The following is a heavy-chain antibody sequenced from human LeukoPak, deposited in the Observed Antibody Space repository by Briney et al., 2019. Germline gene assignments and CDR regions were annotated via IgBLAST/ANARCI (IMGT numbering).Heavy chain of an antibody. CDR3: AKDAIVTTPGEAFDI. D-gene: IGHD4-11*01. CDR2: VSGSGDRT. J-gene: IGHJ3*02. Sequence: PGGSLRLSCAASGFTFSSYAMSWVRQAPGKGLEWVSGVSGSGDRTYYADSVKGRFTISRDNSKNTLYLQMNSLRAEDTAVYYCAKDAIVTTPGEAFDIWGQGTMVTVSS. CDR1: GFTFSSYA. V-gene: IGHV3-23*01.